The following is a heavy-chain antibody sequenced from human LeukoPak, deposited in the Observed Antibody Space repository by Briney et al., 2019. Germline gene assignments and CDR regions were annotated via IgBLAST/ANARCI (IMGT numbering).Heavy chain of an antibody. CDR3: AKGNSNYVLYYFDY. D-gene: IGHD4-11*01. CDR2: ISGSGGST. V-gene: IGHV3-23*01. CDR1: GFTFSSYA. J-gene: IGHJ4*02. Sequence: GGSLRLSCAASGFTFSSYAMSWVRQAPGKGLEWVSAISGSGGSTYYAGSVKGRFTISRDNSKNTLYLQMNSLRAEGTAVYYCAKGNSNYVLYYFDYWGQGTLVTVSS.